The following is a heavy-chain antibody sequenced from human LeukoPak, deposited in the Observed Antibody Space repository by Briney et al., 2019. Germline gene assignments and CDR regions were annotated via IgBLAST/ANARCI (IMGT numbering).Heavy chain of an antibody. Sequence: SVKVSCKASGGTFSSYAISWVRQAPGQGLEWMGGIIPIFGTANYAQKFQGRVTITADESTSTAYMELSSLRSEDTAVYYCARVRSRDYYGSGSYHGWGRGTMVTVSS. CDR3: ARVRSRDYYGSGSYHG. CDR2: IIPIFGTA. V-gene: IGHV1-69*13. D-gene: IGHD3-10*01. CDR1: GGTFSSYA. J-gene: IGHJ3*01.